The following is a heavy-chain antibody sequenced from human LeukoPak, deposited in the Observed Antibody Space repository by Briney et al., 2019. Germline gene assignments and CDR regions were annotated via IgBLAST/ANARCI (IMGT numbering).Heavy chain of an antibody. CDR2: IYYSGST. V-gene: IGHV4-39*07. CDR3: ARRLPKQQLADAFDI. Sequence: PSETLSLTCTVSGGSISSSSYYWGWIRQPPGKGLEWIGSIYYSGSTYYNPSLKSRVTISVDTSKNQFSLKLSSVTAADTAVYYCARRLPKQQLADAFDIWGQGTMVTVSS. CDR1: GGSISSSSYY. D-gene: IGHD6-13*01. J-gene: IGHJ3*02.